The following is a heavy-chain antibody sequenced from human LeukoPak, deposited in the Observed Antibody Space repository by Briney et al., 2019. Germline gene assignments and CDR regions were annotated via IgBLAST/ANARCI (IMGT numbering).Heavy chain of an antibody. CDR3: ANLHPYYYDSNGY. Sequence: GGSLRLSCAASGFTFGSYGMHWVRQAPGKGLEWVAVISYDGSNKYYADSVKGRFTISRDNSKNTLYLQMNSLRAEDTAVYYCANLHPYYYDSNGYWGQGTLVTVSS. J-gene: IGHJ4*02. V-gene: IGHV3-30*18. CDR2: ISYDGSNK. D-gene: IGHD3-22*01. CDR1: GFTFGSYG.